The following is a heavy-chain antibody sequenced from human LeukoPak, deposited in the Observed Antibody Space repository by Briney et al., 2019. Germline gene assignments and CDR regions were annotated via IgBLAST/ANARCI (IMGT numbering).Heavy chain of an antibody. CDR2: INAGNGNT. J-gene: IGHJ3*02. CDR1: GYTFTIYA. CDR3: ARDRYSSDAFDI. D-gene: IGHD6-13*01. Sequence: ASVKVSCKASGYTFTIYAMHWVRQAPGQRLEWMGWINAGNGNTKYSQKFQGRVTITRCTSASTAYMELSSLRSEDTAVYYCARDRYSSDAFDIWGQGTMVTVSS. V-gene: IGHV1-3*01.